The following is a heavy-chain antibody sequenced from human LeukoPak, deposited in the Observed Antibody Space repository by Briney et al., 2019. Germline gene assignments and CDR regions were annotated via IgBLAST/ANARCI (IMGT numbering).Heavy chain of an antibody. D-gene: IGHD3-3*01. Sequence: ASVKVSCKASGYTFTSYDINWVRQATRQGLEWMGRMNPNSGNTGYAQKFQGRVTMTRNTSISTAYMELSSLRSEDTAVYYCARGPYDFWSGYFSVTNNWFDPWGQGTLVTVSS. V-gene: IGHV1-8*01. CDR1: GYTFTSYD. J-gene: IGHJ5*02. CDR2: MNPNSGNT. CDR3: ARGPYDFWSGYFSVTNNWFDP.